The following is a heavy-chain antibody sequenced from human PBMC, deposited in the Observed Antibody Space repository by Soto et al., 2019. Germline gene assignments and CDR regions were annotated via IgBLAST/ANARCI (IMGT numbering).Heavy chain of an antibody. V-gene: IGHV5-10-1*01. D-gene: IGHD1-1*01. CDR2: IDPSDSYT. J-gene: IGHJ4*02. CDR1: GYIFTSYW. Sequence: GESLKISCKGSGYIFTSYWISWVRQMPGKGLEWMGRIDPSDSYTNYSPSFEGHVTISADKSFSTAYLQWSSLKASDTAIYYCARRSYYFDYWGQGTLVTVSS. CDR3: ARRSYYFDY.